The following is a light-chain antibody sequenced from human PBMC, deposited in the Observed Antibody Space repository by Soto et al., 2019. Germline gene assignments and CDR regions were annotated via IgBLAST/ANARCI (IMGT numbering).Light chain of an antibody. CDR3: QQYSSSRT. Sequence: FVLTQSPGTLSLSPGERATLSCRASQTVRNNYLAWYQQKPGQAPRLLIYDASSRATGIPDRFSGGGSGTDFTLTITRLEPEDFAVYYCQQYSSSRTFGQGTKVDIK. J-gene: IGKJ1*01. CDR2: DAS. CDR1: QTVRNNY. V-gene: IGKV3-20*01.